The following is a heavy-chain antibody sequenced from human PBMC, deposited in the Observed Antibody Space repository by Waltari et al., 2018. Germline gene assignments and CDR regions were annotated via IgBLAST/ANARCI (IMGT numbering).Heavy chain of an antibody. Sequence: EVQLVESGGGLVQPGRSLRLSCAASGFTFVDYAMHWVRQAPGKGLEWVSGISWNSGSIGYADSVKGRFTISRDNAKNSLYLQMNSLRAEDTALYYCAKGGLGDPPDWGQGTLVTVSS. CDR2: ISWNSGSI. CDR1: GFTFVDYA. CDR3: AKGGLGDPPD. V-gene: IGHV3-9*01. J-gene: IGHJ4*02. D-gene: IGHD3-16*01.